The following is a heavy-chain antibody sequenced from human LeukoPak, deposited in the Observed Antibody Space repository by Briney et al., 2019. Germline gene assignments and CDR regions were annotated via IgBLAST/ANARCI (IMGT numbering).Heavy chain of an antibody. Sequence: GGSLRLSCAASGFTFSSYGMHWVRQAPGKGLEWVAVIWYDGSNKYYADSVKGRFTISRDNSKNTLYLQMNSLRAEDTAVYYCARDSGSYTTIDYWGQGTLVTVSS. D-gene: IGHD1-26*01. J-gene: IGHJ4*02. CDR3: ARDSGSYTTIDY. V-gene: IGHV3-33*01. CDR1: GFTFSSYG. CDR2: IWYDGSNK.